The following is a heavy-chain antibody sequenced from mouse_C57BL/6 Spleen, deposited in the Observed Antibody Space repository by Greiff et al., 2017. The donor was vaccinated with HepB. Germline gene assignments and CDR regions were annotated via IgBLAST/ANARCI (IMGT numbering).Heavy chain of an antibody. J-gene: IGHJ2*01. V-gene: IGHV10-1*01. CDR2: IRSKSNNYAT. D-gene: IGHD2-3*01. CDR3: VRHSYDGYYFDY. Sequence: EVQGVESGGGLVQPKGSLKLSCAASGFSFNTYAMNWVRQAPGKGLEWVARIRSKSNNYATYYADSVKDRFTISRDDSESMLYLQMNNLKTEDTAMYYCVRHSYDGYYFDYWGQGTTLTVSS. CDR1: GFSFNTYA.